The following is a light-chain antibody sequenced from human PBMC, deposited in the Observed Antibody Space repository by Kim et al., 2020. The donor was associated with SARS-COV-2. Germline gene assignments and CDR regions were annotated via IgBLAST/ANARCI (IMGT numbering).Light chain of an antibody. J-gene: IGKJ3*01. CDR1: QSVSSY. Sequence: EIVLTQSPAALSLSPGERATLSCRASQSVSSYLAWYQQKPGQAPRLLIYDASNRATGIPDRFSGSGSGTDFTLTISSLEPEDFAVYYCQQRSNWPLPFGPGTKVDIK. CDR3: QQRSNWPLP. CDR2: DAS. V-gene: IGKV3-11*01.